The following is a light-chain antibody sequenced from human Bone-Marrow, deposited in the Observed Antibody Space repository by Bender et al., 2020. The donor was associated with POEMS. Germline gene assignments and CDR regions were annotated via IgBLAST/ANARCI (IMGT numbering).Light chain of an antibody. CDR1: SSNIGAHA. CDR3: AVWDDSLNGWV. CDR2: SSH. J-gene: IGLJ3*02. Sequence: QSVLTQPPSASGTPGQRVTISCSGGSSNIGAHAVNWYQHLPGTAPKLLIYSSHRRPSEGPDRFSGSRSGTSASLAISGLQSEDEADYYCAVWDDSLNGWVFGGGTKLTV. V-gene: IGLV1-44*01.